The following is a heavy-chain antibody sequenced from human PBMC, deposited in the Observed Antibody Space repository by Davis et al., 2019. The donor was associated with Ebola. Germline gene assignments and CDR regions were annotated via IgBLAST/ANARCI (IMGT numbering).Heavy chain of an antibody. J-gene: IGHJ6*04. CDR2: IAPSGGST. V-gene: IGHV1-46*01. Sequence: ASVKVSCKASEYTFTSYYVHWVRQAPGQGLEWMGAIAPSGGSTSYAQKFQGRVTMTRDTSTSTVYMELSSLRSEDTAVYYCARDRGSPYYYYYGMDVWGKGTTVTVSS. CDR3: ARDRGSPYYYYYGMDV. CDR1: EYTFTSYY. D-gene: IGHD1-26*01.